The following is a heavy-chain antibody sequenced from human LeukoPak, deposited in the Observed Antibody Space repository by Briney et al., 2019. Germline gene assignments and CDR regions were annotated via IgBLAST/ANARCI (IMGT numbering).Heavy chain of an antibody. CDR1: GFTFSDYY. V-gene: IGHV4-34*01. Sequence: PGGSLRLSCAASGFTFSDYYMSWIRQPPGKGLEWIGEINHSGSTNYNPSLKSRVTIAVDTSKNQFSLKLSSVTAADTAVYYCARAPSRIVATPGHWFDPWGQGTLVTVSS. CDR3: ARAPSRIVATPGHWFDP. D-gene: IGHD5-12*01. CDR2: INHSGST. J-gene: IGHJ5*02.